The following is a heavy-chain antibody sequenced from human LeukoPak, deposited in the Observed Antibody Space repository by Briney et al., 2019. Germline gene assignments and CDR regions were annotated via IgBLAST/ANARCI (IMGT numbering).Heavy chain of an antibody. Sequence: ASVKVSCKASGYTFTSYDINWARQATGQGLEWMGWMNPNSGNTGYAQKFQGRVTMTRDTSISTAYMELSRLRSDDTAVYYCARPETIYQWGWPDYWGQGTLVTVSS. CDR3: ARPETIYQWGWPDY. V-gene: IGHV1-8*01. CDR2: MNPNSGNT. D-gene: IGHD1-14*01. CDR1: GYTFTSYD. J-gene: IGHJ4*02.